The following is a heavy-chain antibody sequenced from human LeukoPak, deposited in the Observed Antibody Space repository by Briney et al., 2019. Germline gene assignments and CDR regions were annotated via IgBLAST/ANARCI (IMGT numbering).Heavy chain of an antibody. CDR3: ARSKPPAVKDYYGLDV. CDR1: GFTVSTNY. Sequence: GGSLRLSCAASGFTVSTNYINWVRQAPGGGLEWVSVIYSGGSTYYVDSVKGRFTISRDNSKNTLHLLMNSLRAEDTAVYFCARSKPPAVKDYYGLDVWGQGTTVTVSS. V-gene: IGHV3-66*01. CDR2: IYSGGST. J-gene: IGHJ6*02. D-gene: IGHD6-13*01.